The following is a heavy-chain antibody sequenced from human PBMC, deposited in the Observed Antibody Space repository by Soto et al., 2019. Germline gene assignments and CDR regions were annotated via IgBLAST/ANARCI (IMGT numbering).Heavy chain of an antibody. CDR3: ARGGGAYGSGSYYSYYFDY. V-gene: IGHV4-30-2*01. CDR2: IYHNGST. Sequence: SETLSLTCAVSGGSISSGGYSWSWIRQPPGKGLEWIGYIYHNGSTYYNPSLKSRVTISVDRSKNQFSLKLSSVTAADTAVYYCARGGGAYGSGSYYSYYFDYWGQGTLVTVSS. D-gene: IGHD3-10*01. J-gene: IGHJ4*02. CDR1: GGSISSGGYS.